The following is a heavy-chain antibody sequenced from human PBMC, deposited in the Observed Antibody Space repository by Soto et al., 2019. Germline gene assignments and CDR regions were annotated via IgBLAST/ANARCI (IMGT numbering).Heavy chain of an antibody. V-gene: IGHV1-18*04. CDR1: GYTFIKHG. CDR2: VSGSNGKT. Sequence: ASVKVSCKASGYTFIKHGISWVLQAPGQGLEWMGWVSGSNGKTKYAQKFQGRVTMTRETSTSTAHMELRNLTSDDTAVYFCARDFYPLAYYFDPWGQGTLVTVSS. J-gene: IGHJ4*02. CDR3: ARDFYPLAYYFDP.